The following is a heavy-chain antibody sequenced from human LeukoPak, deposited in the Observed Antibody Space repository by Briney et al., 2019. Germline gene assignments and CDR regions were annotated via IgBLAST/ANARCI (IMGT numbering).Heavy chain of an antibody. V-gene: IGHV3-23*01. J-gene: IGHJ4*02. CDR1: GFTFSSYA. Sequence: GGSLRLSCAASGFTFSSYAMSWVRQAPGKGLEWVSAISGSGGSTYYADSVKGRFTISRDNSKNTLYLQMNSLRAEDTAVYYCAKMFLTMIVVVIPYYFDSWGQGTLVTVSS. CDR3: AKMFLTMIVVVIPYYFDS. CDR2: ISGSGGST. D-gene: IGHD3-22*01.